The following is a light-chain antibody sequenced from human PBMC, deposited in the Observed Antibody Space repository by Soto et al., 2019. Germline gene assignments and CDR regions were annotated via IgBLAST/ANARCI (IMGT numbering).Light chain of an antibody. Sequence: QSALTQPPSASGSPGQSVSLSCTGSSSNVGGYNYVSSYQQHPGKAPRLIIYEVDKRPSGVSNRFSGSKSGNTASQTISGLQAEDEAYYYCSSYRSDTTYFCGTGTKITVL. CDR3: SSYRSDTTYF. CDR2: EVD. J-gene: IGLJ1*01. V-gene: IGLV2-14*01. CDR1: SSNVGGYNY.